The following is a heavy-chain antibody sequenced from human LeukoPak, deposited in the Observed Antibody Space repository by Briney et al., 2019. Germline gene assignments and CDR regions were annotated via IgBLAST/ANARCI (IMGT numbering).Heavy chain of an antibody. J-gene: IGHJ5*02. CDR2: INHSGST. CDR1: GGSFSGYY. Sequence: SETLSLTCDVYGGSFSGYYWSWIRQPPGKGLEWIGEINHSGSTNYNPSLKSRVTISVDTSKNQFSLKLSSVTAADTAVYYCAREREDIVVVPAAIRRDWFDPWGQGTLVTVSS. V-gene: IGHV4-34*01. D-gene: IGHD2-2*02. CDR3: AREREDIVVVPAAIRRDWFDP.